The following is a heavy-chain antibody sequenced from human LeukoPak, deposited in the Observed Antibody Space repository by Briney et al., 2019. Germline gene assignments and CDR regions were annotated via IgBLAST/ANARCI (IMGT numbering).Heavy chain of an antibody. Sequence: GGSLRLSCAASGLTFSSYGMSWVRQAPGKGLEWVSGINGRGESTHYADSVKGRFTVSRDNSKNTLYVQMRSLRAEDTAVYYCAKDFVVVPGNVNYFNYWGQGTLVTVSS. J-gene: IGHJ4*02. D-gene: IGHD2-21*02. CDR1: GLTFSSYG. V-gene: IGHV3-23*01. CDR2: INGRGEST. CDR3: AKDFVVVPGNVNYFNY.